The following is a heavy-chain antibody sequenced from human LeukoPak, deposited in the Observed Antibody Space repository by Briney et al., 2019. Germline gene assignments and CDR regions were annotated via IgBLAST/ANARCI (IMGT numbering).Heavy chain of an antibody. CDR2: INPNSGGT. J-gene: IGHJ4*02. D-gene: IGHD3-10*01. V-gene: IGHV1-2*02. Sequence: ASVKVSCKASGYTFTGYYMHWVRQAPGQGLEWMGWINPNSGGTNYAQKFQGRVTMTRDTSISTAYMELRSLRSDDTAVYYCARVHLLWFGELYQTDYWGQGTLDTVSS. CDR1: GYTFTGYY. CDR3: ARVHLLWFGELYQTDY.